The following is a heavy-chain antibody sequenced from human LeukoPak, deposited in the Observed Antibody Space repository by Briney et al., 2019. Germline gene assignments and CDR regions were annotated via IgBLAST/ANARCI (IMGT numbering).Heavy chain of an antibody. CDR3: ASTDYAAIDY. J-gene: IGHJ4*02. Sequence: GGSLRLSCAASEFSVGSNYMTWVRQAPGKGLEWVSLIYSGGSTYYADSVKGRFTISRDNSKNTLYLQMNSLRAEDTAVYYCASTDYAAIDYWGQGTLVTVSS. CDR2: IYSGGST. CDR1: EFSVGSNY. D-gene: IGHD4-17*01. V-gene: IGHV3-66*01.